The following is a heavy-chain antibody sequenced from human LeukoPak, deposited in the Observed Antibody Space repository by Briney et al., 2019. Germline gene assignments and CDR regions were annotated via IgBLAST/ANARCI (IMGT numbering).Heavy chain of an antibody. CDR2: IKQDGSQE. CDR3: ASGSSYSAY. V-gene: IGHV3-7*03. Sequence: GESLRLSCALSGFTFSTFWMTWVRQAPGEVREWVANIKQDGSQEYYVDSVKGPFTISRDKAKNSLYLQMNSLSVEDTAVYYCASGSSYSAYWGQGTLVTVSP. CDR1: GFTFSTFW. J-gene: IGHJ4*02. D-gene: IGHD5-18*01.